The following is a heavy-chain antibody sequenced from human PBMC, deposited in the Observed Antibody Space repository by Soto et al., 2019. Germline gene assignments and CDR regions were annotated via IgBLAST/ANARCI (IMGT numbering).Heavy chain of an antibody. CDR3: ARDTRFNGSYLYYYGMDV. D-gene: IGHD1-26*01. J-gene: IGHJ6*02. Sequence: GASVKVYCKASGYTFTSYYMHWVRQVPGQGLEWMGIINPSGGSTSYAQKFQGRVTMTRDTSTSTVYMELSSLRSEDTAVYYCARDTRFNGSYLYYYGMDVWGQGTTVTVSS. V-gene: IGHV1-46*01. CDR2: INPSGGST. CDR1: GYTFTSYY.